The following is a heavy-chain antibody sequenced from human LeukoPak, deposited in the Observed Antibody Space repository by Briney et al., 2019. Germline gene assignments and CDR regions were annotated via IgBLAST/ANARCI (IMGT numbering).Heavy chain of an antibody. V-gene: IGHV5-51*01. Sequence: GESLKISCKGSGYSFTTYWMGWVRQMPGKGLEWMGIIYPGDSNTRYSPSFQGQVTTSADKSISSAYLQWSSLKASDTAMYYCARLSRVAFSRSWYADNWGQGTLVTVSS. CDR2: IYPGDSNT. CDR1: GYSFTTYW. D-gene: IGHD6-13*01. J-gene: IGHJ4*02. CDR3: ARLSRVAFSRSWYADN.